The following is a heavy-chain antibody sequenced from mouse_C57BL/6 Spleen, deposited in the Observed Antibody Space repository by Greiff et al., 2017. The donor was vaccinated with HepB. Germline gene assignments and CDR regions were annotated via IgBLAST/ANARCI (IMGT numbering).Heavy chain of an antibody. Sequence: VQLQQSGAELVKPGASVKLSCKASGYTFTSYWMHWVKQRPGQGLEWIGMIHPNSGSTNYNEKFKSKATLTVDKSSSTAYMQLSSLTSEDSAVYYGAREEDYGHNWYFDDWGTGTTVTVSS. J-gene: IGHJ1*03. CDR3: AREEDYGHNWYFDD. CDR1: GYTFTSYW. D-gene: IGHD1-1*01. V-gene: IGHV1-64*01. CDR2: IHPNSGST.